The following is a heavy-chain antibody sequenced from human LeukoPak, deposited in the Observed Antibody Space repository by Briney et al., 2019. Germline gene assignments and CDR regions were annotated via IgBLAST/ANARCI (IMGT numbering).Heavy chain of an antibody. V-gene: IGHV1-69*13. D-gene: IGHD3-22*01. J-gene: IGHJ6*02. CDR2: IIPIFGTA. CDR3: ARASYYDSSGYYYYYYGMDV. CDR1: GYTFTSYG. Sequence: SVKVSCTASGYTFTSYGISWVRQAPGQGLEWMGGIIPIFGTANYAQKFQGRVTITADESTSTAYMELSSLRSEDTAVYYCARASYYDSSGYYYYYYGMDVWGQGTTVTVSS.